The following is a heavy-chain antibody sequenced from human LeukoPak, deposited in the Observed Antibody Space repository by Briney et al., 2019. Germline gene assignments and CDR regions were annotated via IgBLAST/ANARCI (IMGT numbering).Heavy chain of an antibody. Sequence: PSETLSLTCTVSGGSISSYYWSWIRQPPGKGLEWIGYIYYSGSTNYNPSLKSRVTISVDTSKNQFSLKLSSVTAADTAVYYCAREMTYYDILTGYYRFAFFDYWGQGTLVTVSS. CDR2: IYYSGST. D-gene: IGHD3-9*01. CDR3: AREMTYYDILTGYYRFAFFDY. V-gene: IGHV4-59*12. CDR1: GGSISSYY. J-gene: IGHJ4*02.